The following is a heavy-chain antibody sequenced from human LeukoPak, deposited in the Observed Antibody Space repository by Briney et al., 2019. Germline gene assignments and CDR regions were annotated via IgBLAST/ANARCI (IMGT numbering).Heavy chain of an antibody. CDR3: ARGLRYFDWSKPFDP. CDR2: INHSGST. CDR1: GGSISSYY. J-gene: IGHJ5*02. V-gene: IGHV4-34*01. Sequence: PSETLSLTCTVSGGSISSYYWSWIRQPPGKGLEWIGEINHSGSTNYNPSLKSRVTISVDTSKNQFSLKLSSVTAADTAVYYCARGLRYFDWSKPFDPWGQGTLVTVSS. D-gene: IGHD3-9*01.